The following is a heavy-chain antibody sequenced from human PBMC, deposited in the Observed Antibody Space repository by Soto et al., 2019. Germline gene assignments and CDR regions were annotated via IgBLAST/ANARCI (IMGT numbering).Heavy chain of an antibody. V-gene: IGHV4-59*11. CDR2: IYSSGST. CDR1: GGSISSHY. Sequence: XTLSLPCIVSGGSISSHYWSWIRQPPGKGLEWIGYIYSSGSTNYNPSLKSRVIISVDTSNDQFSLKLSSVTAADNAVYYFARDRYSNGWVDYWGQGTLATVS. J-gene: IGHJ4*02. CDR3: ARDRYSNGWVDY. D-gene: IGHD6-19*01.